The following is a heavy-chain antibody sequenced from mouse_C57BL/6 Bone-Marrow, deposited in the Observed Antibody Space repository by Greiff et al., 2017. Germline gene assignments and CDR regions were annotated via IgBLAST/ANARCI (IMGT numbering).Heavy chain of an antibody. CDR3: TRTIYYYDNWYLDG. CDR1: GYTFTSYW. J-gene: IGHJ1*03. CDR2: IYPGNSDT. V-gene: IGHV1-5*01. Sequence: DVKLQESGTVLARPGASVKMSCKTSGYTFTSYWMHWVKQRPGQGLEWIGAIYPGNSDTSYNQKFKGKAKLTAVTSASTAYMELSSLTNEDSAVYYCTRTIYYYDNWYLDGWGTGTTVTVSA. D-gene: IGHD1-1*01.